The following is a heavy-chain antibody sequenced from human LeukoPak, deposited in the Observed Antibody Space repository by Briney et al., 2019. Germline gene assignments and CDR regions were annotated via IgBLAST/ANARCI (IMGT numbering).Heavy chain of an antibody. D-gene: IGHD3-22*01. Sequence: SETLPLTCAVYGGSFSGYYWSWIRQPPGKGLEWIGEINHSGSTNYNPSLKSRVTISVDTSKNQFSLKLSSVTAADTAVYYCARGAPRGYYDSSWGQGTLVTVSS. J-gene: IGHJ1*01. CDR2: INHSGST. CDR3: ARGAPRGYYDSS. V-gene: IGHV4-34*01. CDR1: GGSFSGYY.